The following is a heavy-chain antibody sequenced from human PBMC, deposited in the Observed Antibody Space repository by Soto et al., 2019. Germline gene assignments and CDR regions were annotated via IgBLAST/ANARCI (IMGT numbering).Heavy chain of an antibody. Sequence: SVKVSCKASGGTFSSYTISWVRQAPGQGLEWMGRIIPILGIANYAQKFQGRVTITADKSTSTAYMELSSLRSEDTAVYYCARDPGPPDGLFSGPWGQGPLVTVSS. CDR1: GGTFSSYT. V-gene: IGHV1-69*04. CDR2: IIPILGIA. D-gene: IGHD1-26*01. J-gene: IGHJ5*02. CDR3: ARDPGPPDGLFSGP.